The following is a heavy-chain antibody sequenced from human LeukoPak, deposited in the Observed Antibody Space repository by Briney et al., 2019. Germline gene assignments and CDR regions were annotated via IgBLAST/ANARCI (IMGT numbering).Heavy chain of an antibody. J-gene: IGHJ4*02. CDR2: MNPNSGNT. Sequence: SCKASGYTFTSYDINWVRQAPGQGIEWMGWMNPNSGNTVYAQKFQGRVTMTRNTSISTAYMELSSLRSEDTAVYYCARGLSSGDLDYWGQGTLVTVSS. CDR1: GYTFTSYD. D-gene: IGHD1-26*01. CDR3: ARGLSSGDLDY. V-gene: IGHV1-8*01.